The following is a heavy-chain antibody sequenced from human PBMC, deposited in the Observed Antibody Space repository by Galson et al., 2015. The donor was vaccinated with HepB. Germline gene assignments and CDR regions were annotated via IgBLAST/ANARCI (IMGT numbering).Heavy chain of an antibody. CDR1: GDSVYNRSAA. CDR3: ARGVAGGWYGGGFFDY. CDR2: TYYNSKWYT. Sequence: CAISGDSVYNRSAAWHWIRQSPSGGLEWLGGTYYNSKWYTDFALSVESRIIVNADTSKNQFSLHLKSVTPEDTAIYYCARGVAGGWYGGGFFDYWGQGTMLTVSS. D-gene: IGHD2-15*01. J-gene: IGHJ4*02. V-gene: IGHV6-1*01.